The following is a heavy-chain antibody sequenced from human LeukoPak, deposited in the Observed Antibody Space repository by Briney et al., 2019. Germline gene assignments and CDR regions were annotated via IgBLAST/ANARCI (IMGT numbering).Heavy chain of an antibody. CDR2: INHSGST. CDR1: GFTVSSYS. D-gene: IGHD5-18*01. CDR3: ARWAGGYQD. J-gene: IGHJ4*02. Sequence: GSLRLSCAASGFTVSSYSMNWIRQPPGKGLEWIGEINHSGSTNYNPSLKSRVTISVDTSKNQFSLKLSSVTAADTAVYYCARWAGGYQDWGQGTLVTVSS. V-gene: IGHV4-34*01.